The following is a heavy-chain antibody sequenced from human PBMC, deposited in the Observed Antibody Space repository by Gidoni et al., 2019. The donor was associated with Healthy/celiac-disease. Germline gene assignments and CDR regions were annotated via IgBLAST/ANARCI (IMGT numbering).Heavy chain of an antibody. D-gene: IGHD6-6*01. CDR1: GFTFDDYA. V-gene: IGHV3-9*01. J-gene: IGHJ4*02. Sequence: VQLVESGGGLVQPGSSLRLSCAASGFTFDDYAMHWVRQAPGKGLEWVSGISWNSGSIGYADSVKGRFTIARDNAKNSLYLQMNSLRAEDTALYYCAKCSYSSSSGALDYWGQGTLVTVSS. CDR2: ISWNSGSI. CDR3: AKCSYSSSSGALDY.